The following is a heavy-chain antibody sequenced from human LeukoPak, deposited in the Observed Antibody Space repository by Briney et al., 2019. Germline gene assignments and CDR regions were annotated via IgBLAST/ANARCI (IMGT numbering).Heavy chain of an antibody. J-gene: IGHJ3*02. V-gene: IGHV4-31*03. CDR3: ARDSRYNWNYVNAFDI. CDR2: IYYSGST. Sequence: PSETVSLTCTVSGGSISSGGYYWSWIRQHPGKGLEWIGYIYYSGSTYYNPSLKSRVTISVDTSKNQFSLKLSSVTAADTAVYYCARDSRYNWNYVNAFDIWGQGTMVTVSS. D-gene: IGHD1-7*01. CDR1: GGSISSGGYY.